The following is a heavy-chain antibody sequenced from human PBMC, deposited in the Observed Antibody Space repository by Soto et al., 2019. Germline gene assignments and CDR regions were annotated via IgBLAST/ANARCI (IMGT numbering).Heavy chain of an antibody. CDR2: IADDGSNK. CDR3: ARVVTGTIGVVYFDY. J-gene: IGHJ4*02. Sequence: QVQLVESGGGVVQPGRSLRLSCAASGFTFSSYAMHWVRQAPGKGLEWVAGIADDGSNKYYADSVKGRFTISRDNSKNTLYLQMNSLRAEDTAVYYCARVVTGTIGVVYFDYWGQGTLVTVSS. V-gene: IGHV3-30-3*01. D-gene: IGHD1-7*01. CDR1: GFTFSSYA.